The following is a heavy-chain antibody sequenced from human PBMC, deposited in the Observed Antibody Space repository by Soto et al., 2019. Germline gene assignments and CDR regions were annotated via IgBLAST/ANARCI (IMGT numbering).Heavy chain of an antibody. CDR2: ISGSGDTT. D-gene: IGHD2-2*01. V-gene: IGHV3-23*01. Sequence: EVQLLDSGGGLVQPGGSLRLSCAASGYSFSTYAMSWVRQAPGKGLEWVSAISGSGDTTYYADSVKGRFTISRDNSKNMVYLQMNSLRAEDTAVYYCAKETLASAYADYWGQGTLVTVSS. J-gene: IGHJ4*02. CDR3: AKETLASAYADY. CDR1: GYSFSTYA.